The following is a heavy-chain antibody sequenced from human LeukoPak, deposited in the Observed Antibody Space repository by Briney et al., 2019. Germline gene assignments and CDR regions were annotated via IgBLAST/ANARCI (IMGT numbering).Heavy chain of an antibody. D-gene: IGHD2-2*02. Sequence: ASVKVSCKASGYTFTSYDINWVRQATGQGLEWMGWISAYNGNTNYAQKLQGRVTMTTDTSTSTAYMELRSLRSDDTAVYYCARDIVVVPVAIGSSLYYYYYGMDVWAKGPRSPSP. V-gene: IGHV1-18*01. CDR1: GYTFTSYD. CDR3: ARDIVVVPVAIGSSLYYYYYGMDV. J-gene: IGHJ6*02. CDR2: ISAYNGNT.